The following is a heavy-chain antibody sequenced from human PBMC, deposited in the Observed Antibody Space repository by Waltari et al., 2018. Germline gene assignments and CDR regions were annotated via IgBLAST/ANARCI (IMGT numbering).Heavy chain of an antibody. D-gene: IGHD3-16*02. Sequence: QVQLVQSGSELKKPGASVQVSCKASGYTFSSYSMNWIRQAPGTRPEWMGWVNNNTGTPKYGQGFTGRFVFALDTSVSKAYLQINSLKAEDTALYYCARVNYDYVGGTYLYSGFDSWGQGTLVTVSS. CDR2: VNNNTGTP. CDR1: GYTFSSYS. V-gene: IGHV7-4-1*02. J-gene: IGHJ4*02. CDR3: ARVNYDYVGGTYLYSGFDS.